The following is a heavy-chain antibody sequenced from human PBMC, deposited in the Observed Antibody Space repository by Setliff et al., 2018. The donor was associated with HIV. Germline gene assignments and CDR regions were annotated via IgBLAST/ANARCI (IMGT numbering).Heavy chain of an antibody. Sequence: LSLTCAVYGGSFSGYYWSWIRQPPGKGLEWIGEINHSGSTNYNMFLWSRVTISLDASRNQFSLELISVTAADTAVYYCAGGPGTTSIDYWAQGTLVTVSS. CDR2: INHSGST. CDR3: AGGPGTTSIDY. CDR1: GGSFSGYY. D-gene: IGHD1-26*01. V-gene: IGHV4-34*01. J-gene: IGHJ4*02.